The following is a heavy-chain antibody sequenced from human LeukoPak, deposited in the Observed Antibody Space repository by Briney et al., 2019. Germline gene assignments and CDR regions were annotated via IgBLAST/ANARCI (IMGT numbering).Heavy chain of an antibody. CDR1: GYTFTSYD. J-gene: IGHJ4*02. Sequence: SVKVSCKASGYTFTSYDINWVRQATGQGLEWMGWMNPNSGNTGYAQEFQGRVTMTRNTSISTAYMEPSSLRSEDTAVYYCARDIVAATPGHWGQGTLVTVSS. CDR2: MNPNSGNT. V-gene: IGHV1-8*01. CDR3: ARDIVAATPGH. D-gene: IGHD2-15*01.